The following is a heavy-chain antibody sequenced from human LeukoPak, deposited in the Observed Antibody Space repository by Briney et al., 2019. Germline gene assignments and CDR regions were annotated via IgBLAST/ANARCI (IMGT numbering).Heavy chain of an antibody. J-gene: IGHJ4*02. CDR1: RYTFSSYD. Sequence: GASVRVSCKASRYTFSSYDINWVREAPGQGLEWMGWMNPNTGSTCFAQKFQGRLTITGDTSTSTAYMELSSLRSEDTAVYYCARFSQTPDYYSSSGYYYLGYWGQGTPVTVSS. CDR3: ARFSQTPDYYSSSGYYYLGY. CDR2: MNPNTGST. V-gene: IGHV1-8*01. D-gene: IGHD3-22*01.